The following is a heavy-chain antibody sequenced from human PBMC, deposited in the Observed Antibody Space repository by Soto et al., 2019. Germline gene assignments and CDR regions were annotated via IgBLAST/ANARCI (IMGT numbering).Heavy chain of an antibody. J-gene: IGHJ4*01. CDR2: IEHSGST. CDR3: AREVHPRVFFYY. V-gene: IGHV4-34*01. CDR1: GGSFSCYY. Sequence: PSETLSLTCAVYGGSFSCYYWSWIRQPPGKGLARIGEIEHSGSTNYNPSLKSRVTIAVDTSKNQISLKLRSVTAADTAVYYGAREVHPRVFFYYWGHGTLVTVSS. D-gene: IGHD3-10*01.